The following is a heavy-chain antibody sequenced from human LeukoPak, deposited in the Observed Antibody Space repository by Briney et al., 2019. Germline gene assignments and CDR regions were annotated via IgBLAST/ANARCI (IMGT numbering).Heavy chain of an antibody. J-gene: IGHJ4*02. CDR1: GYTFTSYD. Sequence: GASVKVSCKASGYTFTSYDINWVRQATGQGLEWMGWMNPNSGNTGYAQKFQGRVTVTRNTSISTAYMELSSLRSEDTAVYYCARVPYSGWYFVDYWGQGTLVTVSS. CDR2: MNPNSGNT. D-gene: IGHD6-19*01. V-gene: IGHV1-8*01. CDR3: ARVPYSGWYFVDY.